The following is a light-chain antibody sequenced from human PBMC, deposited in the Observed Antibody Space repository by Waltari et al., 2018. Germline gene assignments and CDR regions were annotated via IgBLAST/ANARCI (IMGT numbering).Light chain of an antibody. CDR1: QSISAF. J-gene: IGKJ4*01. CDR3: QQRGSWPLT. Sequence: EIVLTQSPPTLSLSPGERVTLSCRASQSISAFLAWYQQRPGRSPRLLIYDASTRATGIPTRFSGSGSGTDFTLTISSLEAEDVAVYFCQQRGSWPLTFGGGTRVDI. V-gene: IGKV3-11*01. CDR2: DAS.